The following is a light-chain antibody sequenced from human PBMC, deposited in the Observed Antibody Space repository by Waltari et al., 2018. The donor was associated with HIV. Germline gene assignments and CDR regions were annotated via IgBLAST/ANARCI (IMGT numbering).Light chain of an antibody. J-gene: IGLJ2*01. CDR1: NIRSKS. CDR2: GDR. CDR3: EVWDSRSTHVL. Sequence: VSVAPGQTARITCGGNNIRSKSVHWYQQKPGHAPVLVIYGDRDRPSGIPERFSGSNSGNTATLTISRVEAGDEADYYCEVWDSRSTHVLFGGGTKLTVL. V-gene: IGLV3-21*02.